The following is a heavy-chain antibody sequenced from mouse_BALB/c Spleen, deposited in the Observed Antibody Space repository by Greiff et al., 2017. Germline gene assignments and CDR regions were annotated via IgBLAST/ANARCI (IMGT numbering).Heavy chain of an antibody. V-gene: IGHV5-6-5*01. CDR2: ISSGGST. D-gene: IGHD2-4*01. CDR1: GFTFSSYA. Sequence: EVQGVESGGGLVKPGGSLKLSCAASGFTFSSYAMSWVRQTPEKRLEWVASISSGGSTYYPDRVKGRFTISRDNARNILYLQMSSLRSEDTAMYYCANYDYDEAWCAYWGQGTLVTVSA. CDR3: ANYDYDEAWCAY. J-gene: IGHJ3*01.